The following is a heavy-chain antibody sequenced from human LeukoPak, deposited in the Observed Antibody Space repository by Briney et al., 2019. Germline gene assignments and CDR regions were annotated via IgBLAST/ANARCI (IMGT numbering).Heavy chain of an antibody. V-gene: IGHV4-59*12. J-gene: IGHJ4*02. D-gene: IGHD3-22*01. CDR2: IYYSGST. CDR3: ARGGYYDSSGYHGPLDY. Sequence: PSETLSLTCTVSGGSISSYYWSWIRQPPGKGLEWIGYIYYSGSTYYNPSLKSRVTISMDTSKNQFSLKLSSVTAADTAVYYCARGGYYDSSGYHGPLDYWGQGTLVTVSS. CDR1: GGSISSYY.